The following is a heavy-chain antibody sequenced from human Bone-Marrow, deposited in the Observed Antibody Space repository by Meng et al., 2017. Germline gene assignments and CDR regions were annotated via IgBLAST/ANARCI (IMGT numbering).Heavy chain of an antibody. J-gene: IGHJ2*01. CDR2: INHSGST. CDR1: VGSFSGYY. CDR3: ASLYGDSSVWYLDL. D-gene: IGHD4-17*01. Sequence: QVQLTQGGAGIFKPSETLSLTWAVYVGSFSGYYWSWIRQPPGKGLEWIGEINHSGSTNYNPSLKSRVTISVDTSKNQFSLKLSAVTAADTAVYYCASLYGDSSVWYLDLWGRGTLVTVSS. V-gene: IGHV4-34*01.